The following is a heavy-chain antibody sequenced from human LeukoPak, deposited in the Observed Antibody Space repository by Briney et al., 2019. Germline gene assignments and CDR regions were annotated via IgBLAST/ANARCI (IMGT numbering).Heavy chain of an antibody. CDR1: GFTFSDHY. J-gene: IGHJ4*02. CDR3: GRGGSRPFDY. V-gene: IGHV3-72*01. CDR2: SRNKANSYTT. Sequence: GGSLRLSCAASGFTFSDHYMDWVRQAPGKGLEWVGRSRNKANSYTTEYAPSVKGRFTISRADSKNSVYLQMNSLKTEDTAVYYCGRGGSRPFDYWGEGAVVTVSS. D-gene: IGHD3-16*01.